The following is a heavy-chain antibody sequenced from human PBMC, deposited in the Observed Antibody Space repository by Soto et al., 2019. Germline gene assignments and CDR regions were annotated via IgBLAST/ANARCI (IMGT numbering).Heavy chain of an antibody. Sequence: QVQLQQWGAGLLKPSETLSLTCAVYGGSFSGYYWSWIRQPPGKGLEWIGEINHSGSTNYNPSLKSRVTISVDTSKNQCSLKLSSVTAADTAVYYCARGRTDIVVVPAAIGVDYWGQGTLVTVSS. J-gene: IGHJ4*02. V-gene: IGHV4-34*01. CDR3: ARGRTDIVVVPAAIGVDY. CDR1: GGSFSGYY. CDR2: INHSGST. D-gene: IGHD2-2*02.